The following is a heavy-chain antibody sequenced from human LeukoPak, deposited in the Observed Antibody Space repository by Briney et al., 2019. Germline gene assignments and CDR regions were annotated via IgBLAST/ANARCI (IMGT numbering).Heavy chain of an antibody. Sequence: SETLSLTCTVSGGSISSYYWSWIRQPPGKGLEWIGYIYTSGSTNYNPSLKSRVTISVDTSKNQFSLKLSSVTAADTAVYYCARLPPSRFSSPSGVYYYYYYMDVWGKGTTVTVSS. V-gene: IGHV4-4*09. D-gene: IGHD6-6*01. CDR3: ARLPPSRFSSPSGVYYYYYYMDV. CDR1: GGSISSYY. J-gene: IGHJ6*03. CDR2: IYTSGST.